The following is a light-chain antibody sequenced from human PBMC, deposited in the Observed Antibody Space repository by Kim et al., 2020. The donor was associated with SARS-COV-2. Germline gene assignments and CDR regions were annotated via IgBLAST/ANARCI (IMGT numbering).Light chain of an antibody. J-gene: IGLJ2*01. CDR3: QAWDSSTAV. CDR2: QDN. Sequence: VSPGQTASITCSGDKLGDKYACWYQQKPGQSPVLFIYQDNKRPSGIPERFSGSNSGNTATLTISGTQAMDEADYYCQAWDSSTAVFGGGTQLTVL. CDR1: KLGDKY. V-gene: IGLV3-1*01.